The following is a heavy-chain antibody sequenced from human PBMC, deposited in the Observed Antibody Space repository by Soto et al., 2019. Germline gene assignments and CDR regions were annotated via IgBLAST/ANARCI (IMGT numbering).Heavy chain of an antibody. J-gene: IGHJ5*02. V-gene: IGHV5-51*01. D-gene: IGHD2-21*02. CDR2: IYPGDSDT. CDR1: GYSFTSYW. CDR3: ARIPSYCGGDCYLRWWFDP. Sequence: PGESLKISCKGSGYSFTSYWIGWVRQMPGKGLEWMGIIYPGDSDTIYSPSFQGQVTISADKSISTAYLQWSSLKASDTAMYYCARIPSYCGGDCYLRWWFDPWGQGTLVTVSS.